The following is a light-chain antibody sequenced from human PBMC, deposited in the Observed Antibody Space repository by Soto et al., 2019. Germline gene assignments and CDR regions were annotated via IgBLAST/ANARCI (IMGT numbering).Light chain of an antibody. CDR2: GAS. CDR3: QQYGASPFN. CDR1: QSVSGTY. J-gene: IGKJ3*01. V-gene: IGKV3-20*01. Sequence: EIVLTQSPGTLSLSPGERATLSCRASQSVSGTYLAWYQQRPGPATKVLIYGASSRAAGIPDRFSGSGSGTDFTLTISRLEPEDVAVYYCQQYGASPFNFGPGTKVDIK.